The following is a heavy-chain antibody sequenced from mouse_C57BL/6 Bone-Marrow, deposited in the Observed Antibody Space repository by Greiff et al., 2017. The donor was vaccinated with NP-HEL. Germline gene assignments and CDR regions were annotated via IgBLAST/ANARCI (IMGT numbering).Heavy chain of an antibody. D-gene: IGHD1-1*01. J-gene: IGHJ1*03. CDR2: IYPGNSYT. V-gene: IGHV1-5*01. CDR3: TNDYGSSYDWYFDV. CDR1: GYTFTSYW. Sequence: VQLQQSGTVLARPGASVKMSCKTSGYTFTSYWMHWVKQRPGQGLEWIGAIYPGNSYTSYNQKFKGKAKLTAVTSASTAYMELSSLTNEDSAVYYCTNDYGSSYDWYFDVWGTGTTVTVAS.